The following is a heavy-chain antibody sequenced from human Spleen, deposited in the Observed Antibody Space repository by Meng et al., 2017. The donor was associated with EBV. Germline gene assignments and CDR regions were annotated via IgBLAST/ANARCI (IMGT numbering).Heavy chain of an antibody. V-gene: IGHV4-39*01. Sequence: LHLLQSGPGQVKPSGTLPLPCTVSGDSISSFYSWGWIRQPPGRGLEWIGSVHYTGSTYYSPSLKSRVTVSVDTSKNQFSLRLTSVTAADTAVYYCARPFPSWQSPRLDPFGAWGQGTLVTVSS. D-gene: IGHD6-19*01. CDR3: ARPFPSWQSPRLDPFGA. CDR2: VHYTGST. J-gene: IGHJ5*02. CDR1: GDSISSFYS.